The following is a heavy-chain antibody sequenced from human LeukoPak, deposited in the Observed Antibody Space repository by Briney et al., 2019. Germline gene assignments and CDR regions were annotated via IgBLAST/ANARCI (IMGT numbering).Heavy chain of an antibody. CDR2: IHSGGDT. CDR1: GFNVRTNF. J-gene: IGHJ4*02. D-gene: IGHD3-10*01. Sequence: PGGSLRLSCVTSGFNVRTNFMSWVRQAXXXXXEWVSVIHSGGDTYYADSVKGRFTISRDNSENTVYLQMSSLRAEDTAVYYCARRDYGKGVYDHWGQGTLVTVSS. CDR3: ARRDYGKGVYDH. V-gene: IGHV3-66*01.